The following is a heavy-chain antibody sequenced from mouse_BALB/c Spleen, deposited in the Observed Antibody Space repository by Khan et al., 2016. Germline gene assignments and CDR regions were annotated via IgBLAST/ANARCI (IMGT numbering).Heavy chain of an antibody. V-gene: IGHV1S135*01. J-gene: IGHJ3*01. CDR1: GYSFTGYN. CDR2: IAPYYGGV. CDR3: ARSNGNYLTWFAY. D-gene: IGHD2-1*01. Sequence: IQLVQSGPELEKPGASVKISCKASGYSFTGYNMNWVKQSNGKSLEWIGNIAPYYGGVSYSQKFKGKATLTVDKSSSTAYMHLKSLTSEDSAVYYCARSNGNYLTWFAYWGQGTLVTVSA.